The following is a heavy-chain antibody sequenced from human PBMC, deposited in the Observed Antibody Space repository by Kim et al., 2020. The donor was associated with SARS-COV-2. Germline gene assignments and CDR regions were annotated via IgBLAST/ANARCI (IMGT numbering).Heavy chain of an antibody. CDR1: EFTFSNYA. CDR2: ISGSGDNT. J-gene: IGHJ6*02. CDR3: AKDNGSGTRYYYGMDV. Sequence: GGSLRLSCAASEFTFSNYAMSWVRQAPGKGLEWVSVISGSGDNTYHADSVKGRFTISRDNSKNTLYLQMNSLRAEDTAVYYCAKDNGSGTRYYYGMDVWGQGTTVTVSS. D-gene: IGHD3-10*01. V-gene: IGHV3-23*01.